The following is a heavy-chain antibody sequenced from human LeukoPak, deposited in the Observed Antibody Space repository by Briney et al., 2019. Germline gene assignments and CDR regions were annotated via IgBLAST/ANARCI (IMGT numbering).Heavy chain of an antibody. CDR3: TTVHGAGPVNFDY. V-gene: IGHV3-15*01. Sequence: GGSLRLSCTASGFTFSSVWMTWVRQAPGKGLAWVGRIKSRTDGETTDYAAPVKGRFSISRDDSENTLYLQMNSLKNEDTAVYFCTTVHGAGPVNFDYWGQGSLVTVSS. J-gene: IGHJ4*02. CDR2: IKSRTDGETT. D-gene: IGHD3-16*01. CDR1: GFTFSSVW.